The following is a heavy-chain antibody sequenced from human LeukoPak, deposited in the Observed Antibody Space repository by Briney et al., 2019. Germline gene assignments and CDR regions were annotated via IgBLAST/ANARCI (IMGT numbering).Heavy chain of an antibody. J-gene: IGHJ4*02. CDR1: GFTFSNYW. CDR2: IQQDGSEK. V-gene: IGHV3-7*01. Sequence: GGSLRLSCAASGFTFSNYWMSWVRQAPGKGLEWVANIQQDGSEKCYVDSVKGRFTISRDNTKKSMYLQMNSLRAEDTAVYYCARDLWYYDFWNGLDNWGQGTLVTVSS. D-gene: IGHD3-3*01. CDR3: ARDLWYYDFWNGLDN.